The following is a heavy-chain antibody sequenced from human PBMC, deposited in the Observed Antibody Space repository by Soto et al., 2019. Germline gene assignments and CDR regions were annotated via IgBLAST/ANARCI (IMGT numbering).Heavy chain of an antibody. CDR1: GYIFTNYY. D-gene: IGHD6-13*01. Sequence: QVQLVQSGAEVKKPGASVKVSCKASGYIFTNYYIHWVRQAPGQGLEWMAIINPLPTSGSTNYAQKFQGRVTVTRDTSTSTVYLELSRPRSDDPAVYYCARDLAAAAYWGQGTLVTVSS. V-gene: IGHV1-46*01. CDR3: ARDLAAAAY. CDR2: INPLPTSGST. J-gene: IGHJ4*02.